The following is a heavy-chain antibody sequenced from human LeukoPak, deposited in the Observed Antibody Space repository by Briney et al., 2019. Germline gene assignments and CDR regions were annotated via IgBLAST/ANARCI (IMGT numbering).Heavy chain of an antibody. Sequence: SETLSLTCAVYGESFSGCYWSWIRQPPGKGLEWIGEINHSGSTNYNPSLKSRVTISVDTSKNQFSLKLSSVTAADTAVYYCARGPLQDIVLMVYALDYWGQGTLVTVSS. V-gene: IGHV4-34*01. CDR1: GESFSGCY. J-gene: IGHJ4*02. D-gene: IGHD2-8*01. CDR3: ARGPLQDIVLMVYALDY. CDR2: INHSGST.